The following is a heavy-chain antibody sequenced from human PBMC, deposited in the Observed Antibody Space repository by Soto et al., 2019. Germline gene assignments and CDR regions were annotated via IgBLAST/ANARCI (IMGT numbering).Heavy chain of an antibody. Sequence: GGSLRLSCAAPGFTVSSNYMSWVRQAPGKGLEWVSVIYSGGGKYYADSVKGRFTIPRDNSKNTLHLQMNSLRTEDTAVYYCAKNQPSWATRAAFDYWGQGSLVTVSS. CDR2: IYSGGGK. J-gene: IGHJ4*02. V-gene: IGHV3-53*01. D-gene: IGHD2-2*01. CDR1: GFTVSSNY. CDR3: AKNQPSWATRAAFDY.